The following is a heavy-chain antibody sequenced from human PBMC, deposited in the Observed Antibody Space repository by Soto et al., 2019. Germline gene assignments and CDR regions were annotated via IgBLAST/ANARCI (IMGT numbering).Heavy chain of an antibody. D-gene: IGHD3-9*01. CDR1: GGSISSYY. CDR2: IYYSGST. Sequence: SETLFLTCTVSGGSISSYYWSWIRQPPGKGLEWIGYIYYSGSTNYNPSLNSRVTISVDTSKNQFSLKLSSVTAADTAVYYCARVEMYYDILTGYWYYFDYWGQGTLVTVSS. J-gene: IGHJ4*02. V-gene: IGHV4-59*01. CDR3: ARVEMYYDILTGYWYYFDY.